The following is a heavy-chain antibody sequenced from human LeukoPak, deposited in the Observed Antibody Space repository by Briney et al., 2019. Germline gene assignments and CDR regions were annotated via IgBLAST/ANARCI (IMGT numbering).Heavy chain of an antibody. CDR1: GFTFSSYS. CDR3: TRLFYIAARTTSFDP. D-gene: IGHD6-6*01. CDR2: ISSSSSYI. Sequence: GGSLRLSCAASGFTFSSYSMNWVRQAPGKGLEWVSSISSSSSYIYYADSVKGRFTISRDNAKNSLYLQMNSLRAEDTAVYYCTRLFYIAARTTSFDPWGQGTLVTVSS. V-gene: IGHV3-21*01. J-gene: IGHJ5*02.